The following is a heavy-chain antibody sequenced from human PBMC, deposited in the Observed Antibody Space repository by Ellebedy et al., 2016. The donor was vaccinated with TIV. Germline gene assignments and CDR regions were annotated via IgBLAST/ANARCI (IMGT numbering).Heavy chain of an antibody. Sequence: PGGSLRLSCAASGFTFSDYYMSWIRQAPGKGLEWVSYISSSSSYTNYADSVRGRFTISRDNAKNSLSLQMNSLRAEDTAVYYCASASSFDYWGRGTLVTVSS. CDR2: ISSSSSYT. CDR1: GFTFSDYY. J-gene: IGHJ4*02. CDR3: ASASSFDY. D-gene: IGHD3-16*01. V-gene: IGHV3-11*06.